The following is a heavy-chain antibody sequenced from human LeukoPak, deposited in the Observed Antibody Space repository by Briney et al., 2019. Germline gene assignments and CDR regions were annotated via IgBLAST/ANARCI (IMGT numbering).Heavy chain of an antibody. Sequence: PGGSLRLSCVASGFSFSDSVIHWVRQAPGKGLEWVAVISHDVKTTYYADSAKGRFTISRDNARNILYLQMNSLRAEDTAVYYCARVYDVLTGGFDHWGQGALVTVSS. CDR1: GFSFSDSV. D-gene: IGHD3-9*01. V-gene: IGHV3-30*04. J-gene: IGHJ4*02. CDR2: ISHDVKTT. CDR3: ARVYDVLTGGFDH.